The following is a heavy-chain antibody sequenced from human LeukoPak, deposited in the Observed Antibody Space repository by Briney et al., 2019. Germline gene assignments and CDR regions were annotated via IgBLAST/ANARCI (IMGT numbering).Heavy chain of an antibody. Sequence: PGGSQRLSCAASGLTFRNAWMNWLRDAPGEGVEWVGCIKSKTDGGTTDYAEPVQGRFTIQRDDSKNTLYLQMISLKNEHTVLYFCTTTLMMTFGGDKNRFDFWGQGTLVTVSS. J-gene: IGHJ4*02. D-gene: IGHD3-16*01. V-gene: IGHV3-15*01. CDR3: TTTLMMTFGGDKNRFDF. CDR2: IKSKTDGGTT. CDR1: GLTFRNAW.